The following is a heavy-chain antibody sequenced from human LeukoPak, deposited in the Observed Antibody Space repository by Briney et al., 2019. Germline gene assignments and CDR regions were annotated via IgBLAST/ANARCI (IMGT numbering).Heavy chain of an antibody. CDR1: GFTFDDYA. V-gene: IGHV3-43D*03. Sequence: GGSLRLSCAASGFTFDDYAMHWVRQAPGKGLEWVSLISWDGGSTYYADSVKGRFTISRDNAKNSLYLQMNSLRAEDTALYYCAKDIGGPRLPSITMIVVGLDYWGQGTLVTVSS. J-gene: IGHJ4*02. CDR3: AKDIGGPRLPSITMIVVGLDY. D-gene: IGHD3-22*01. CDR2: ISWDGGST.